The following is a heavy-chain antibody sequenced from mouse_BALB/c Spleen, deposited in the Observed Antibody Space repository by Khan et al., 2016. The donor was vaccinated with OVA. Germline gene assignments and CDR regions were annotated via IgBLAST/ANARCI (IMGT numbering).Heavy chain of an antibody. Sequence: EVELVESGGGLVQPGGSRKLSCVASGFTFSSFGMHWVRQAPEKGLEWVAYISGDSNTIYYTDTVMGRFTISRDNPKNTLFLQMTSLRSEDMAMYYCARSYCYGYYFDQWGQGTTLTVSS. J-gene: IGHJ2*01. CDR3: ARSYCYGYYFDQ. CDR2: ISGDSNTI. D-gene: IGHD1-1*01. CDR1: GFTFSSFG. V-gene: IGHV5-17*02.